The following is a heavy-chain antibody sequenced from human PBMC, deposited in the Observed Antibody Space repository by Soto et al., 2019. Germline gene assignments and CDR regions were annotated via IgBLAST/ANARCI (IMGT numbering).Heavy chain of an antibody. CDR2: IEYSGST. Sequence: PSETLSLTCTVSGGSISSGDYYWSWIRQPPGKGLEWIGYIEYSGSTYYNPSLKSRVTISVDTSKNQFSLKLSSVTAADTAVYYCARERADGGKIYWGQGTLVTVSS. CDR1: GGSISSGDYY. CDR3: ARERADGGKIY. V-gene: IGHV4-30-4*01. J-gene: IGHJ4*02. D-gene: IGHD2-15*01.